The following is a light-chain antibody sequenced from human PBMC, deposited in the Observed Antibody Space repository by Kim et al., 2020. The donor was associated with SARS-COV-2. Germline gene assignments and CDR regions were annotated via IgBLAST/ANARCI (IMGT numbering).Light chain of an antibody. CDR2: HDS. CDR3: QVWDATGDHHWV. Sequence: PGKRARITCGGNNIGSDAVHWYQQRPGQAPVLVIYHDSDRPSGIPQRFSGSNAGDTATLTISRVEAGDEADYYCQVWDATGDHHWVFGGGTKLTVL. J-gene: IGLJ3*02. V-gene: IGLV3-21*04. CDR1: NIGSDA.